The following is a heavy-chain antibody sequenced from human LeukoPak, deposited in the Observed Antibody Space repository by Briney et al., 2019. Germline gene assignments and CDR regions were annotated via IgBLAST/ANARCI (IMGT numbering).Heavy chain of an antibody. CDR3: ARDHVGGGSYSSGERVF. CDR1: GYTFTNYG. D-gene: IGHD1-26*01. CDR2: ISTYTSIA. V-gene: IGHV1-18*01. Sequence: ASVKVSCKASGYTFTNYGISWVRQAPGQGLEWMGWISTYTSIANYTQTVQGRVTMTTATSTTTAYTELRRLRSDDTAVYYCARDHVGGGSYSSGERVFWGQGTLVTVSS. J-gene: IGHJ4*02.